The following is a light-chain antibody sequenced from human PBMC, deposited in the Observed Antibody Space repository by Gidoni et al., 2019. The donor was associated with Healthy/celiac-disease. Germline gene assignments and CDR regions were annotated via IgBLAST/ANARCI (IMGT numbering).Light chain of an antibody. CDR2: AAS. V-gene: IGKV1-39*01. CDR3: QQSYSSPRT. CDR1: QSISSY. J-gene: IGKJ1*01. Sequence: DSQIALSPSSLSASLGDRVTITCRASQSISSYLNWYQQKPGKAPTLLIYAASNLQSGVPSRFSGSGSGTDFTLTISSLQPEDFAAYYCQQSYSSPRTFGQGTKVEIK.